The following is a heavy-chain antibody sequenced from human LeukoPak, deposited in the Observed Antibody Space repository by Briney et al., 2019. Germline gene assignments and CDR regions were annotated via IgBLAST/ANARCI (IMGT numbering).Heavy chain of an antibody. CDR2: IYYRGAT. J-gene: IGHJ6*03. CDR3: ARDKFGEDYMDV. V-gene: IGHV4-59*11. Sequence: MPSETLSLTCTVSGDSISGLYWRWIRQPPGKGLEWIGYIYYRGATNYNPSLKSRVNMSVDTSKNQFSLNLSSVTAADTAVYYCARDKFGEDYMDVWGKGTTVTVSS. CDR1: GDSISGLY. D-gene: IGHD3-10*01.